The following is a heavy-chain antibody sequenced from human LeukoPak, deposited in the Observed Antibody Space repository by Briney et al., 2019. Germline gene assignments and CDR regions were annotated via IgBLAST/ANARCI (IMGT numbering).Heavy chain of an antibody. CDR3: ARGERRSWYFDL. J-gene: IGHJ2*01. CDR1: GGSISSYY. CDR2: IFYSGTT. Sequence: SETLSLTCTVSGGSISSYYWSWIRQPPGKGLEWIGFIFYSGTTDYNPSLKSRVTISVDTSKNQFSLKLRSVTAADTAVYYCARGERRSWYFDLWGRDTLVTVSS. V-gene: IGHV4-59*08. D-gene: IGHD1-1*01.